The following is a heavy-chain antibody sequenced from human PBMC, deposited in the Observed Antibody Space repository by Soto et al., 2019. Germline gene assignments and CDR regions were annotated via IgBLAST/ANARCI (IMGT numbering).Heavy chain of an antibody. CDR3: ANPPWLLISYYFDS. D-gene: IGHD1-26*01. CDR1: AASITPTDYY. V-gene: IGHV4-39*01. J-gene: IGHJ4*02. CDR2: LLHTGST. Sequence: SERLRLTCSVAAASITPTDYYWVCVRRTPGKGLEWILSLLHTGSTYYNPSLESRVTVSVDTSKNQFSLQLSSVTAADTAVYYCANPPWLLISYYFDSWSEGTLVSVSS.